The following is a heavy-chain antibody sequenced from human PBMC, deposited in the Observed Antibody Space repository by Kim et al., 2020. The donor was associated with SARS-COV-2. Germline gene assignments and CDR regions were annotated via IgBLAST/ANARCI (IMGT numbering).Heavy chain of an antibody. D-gene: IGHD5-18*01. Sequence: SETLSLTCIISGGSINSYYWSWIRQSPGKGLEWIGYIDYTGSTYYNPSLKSRVTISVDTSKNQFSLKLSSVTAADTAVYYCARRGYSYGFGGRGGWYFD. CDR2: IDYTGST. V-gene: IGHV4-59*08. J-gene: IGHJ4*01. CDR3: ARRGYSYGFGGRGGWYFD. CDR1: GGSINSYY.